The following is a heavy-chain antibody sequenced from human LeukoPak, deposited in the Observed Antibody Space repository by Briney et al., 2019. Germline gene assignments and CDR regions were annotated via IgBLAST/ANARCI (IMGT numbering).Heavy chain of an antibody. J-gene: IGHJ4*02. D-gene: IGHD5-18*01. V-gene: IGHV3-7*01. CDR1: GFTFRSYG. CDR3: ARDTGGGYSCYDC. Sequence: GGSLRLSCAASGFTFRSYGMTWIRQAPGKGLEWVANIKQDGSEKYYVDSVKGRFTISRDNAKNSLYLQMNSLRAEDTAVYYCARDTGGGYSCYDCWGQGTLVTVSS. CDR2: IKQDGSEK.